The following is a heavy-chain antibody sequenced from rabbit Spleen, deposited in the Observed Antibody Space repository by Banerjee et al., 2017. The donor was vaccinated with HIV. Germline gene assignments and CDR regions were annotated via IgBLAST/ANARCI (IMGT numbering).Heavy chain of an antibody. CDR1: GFSFGSNYY. Sequence: QSLEESGGDLVKPGASLTLTCTASGFSFGSNYYMCWVRQAPGKGLEWIACIASGSSGYTYSATWATGRFTISKTSSTTVTLQMTSLTAADTATYFCARDGAGGSYFALWGPGTLVTVS. CDR3: ARDGAGGSYFAL. CDR2: IASGSSGYT. V-gene: IGHV1S40*01. D-gene: IGHD8-1*01. J-gene: IGHJ4*01.